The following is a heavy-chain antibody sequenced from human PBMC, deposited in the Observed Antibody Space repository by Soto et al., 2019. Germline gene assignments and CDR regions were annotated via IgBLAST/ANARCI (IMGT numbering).Heavy chain of an antibody. CDR1: RVTLKIYV. CDR3: ARDHGYSSPPDVFDI. CDR2: IWYDGSNK. V-gene: IGHV3-33*01. J-gene: IGHJ3*02. Sequence: WCSLKLSSASSRVTLKIYVMHWARQTPGKGLEWVAVIWYDGSNKYYADSVKGRFTISRDNSKNTLYLQMNSLRAEDTAVYYCARDHGYSSPPDVFDIWGQGTMVTVSS. D-gene: IGHD6-13*01.